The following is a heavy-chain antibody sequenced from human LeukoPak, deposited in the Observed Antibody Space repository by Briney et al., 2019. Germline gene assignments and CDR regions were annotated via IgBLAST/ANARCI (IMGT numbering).Heavy chain of an antibody. Sequence: PSETLSLTCTVSGGSISSSSCYWGWIRQPPGKGLEWIGSIYYSGSTYYNPSLKSRVTISVDTSKNQFSLKLSSVTAADTAVYYCARPHLGYCSSTSCPHDAFDIWGQGTMVTVSS. CDR1: GGSISSSSCY. V-gene: IGHV4-39*01. J-gene: IGHJ3*02. D-gene: IGHD2-2*01. CDR3: ARPHLGYCSSTSCPHDAFDI. CDR2: IYYSGST.